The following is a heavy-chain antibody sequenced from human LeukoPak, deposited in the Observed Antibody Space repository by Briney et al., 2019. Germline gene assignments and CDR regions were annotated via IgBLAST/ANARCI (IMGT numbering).Heavy chain of an antibody. CDR3: ARGRLTTINWFDP. CDR1: GGSLSGYY. J-gene: IGHJ5*02. Sequence: PSETLSLTCAVSGGSLSGYYWTWIRQPPGKGMEWIGYIYYSGSTNYNPSLKSRVTISVDTSKNQFSLKLSSVTAADTAVYYCARGRLTTINWFDPWGQGTLVTVSS. CDR2: IYYSGST. V-gene: IGHV4-59*01. D-gene: IGHD4-17*01.